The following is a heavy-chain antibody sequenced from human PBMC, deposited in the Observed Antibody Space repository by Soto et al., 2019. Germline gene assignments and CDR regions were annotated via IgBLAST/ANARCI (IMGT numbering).Heavy chain of an antibody. CDR2: IYYSGST. V-gene: IGHV4-39*07. J-gene: IGHJ6*02. CDR3: ARARFYYESSGYYPFYYGMDV. D-gene: IGHD3-22*01. CDR1: GGSISSSSYY. Sequence: SETLSLTCTVSGGSISSSSYYWGWIRQPPGKGLEWIGSIYYSGSTNYNPSLKSRVTISGDTSKNQFFLQLSSVTAADTAVYYCARARFYYESSGYYPFYYGMDVWGQGTTVPVSS.